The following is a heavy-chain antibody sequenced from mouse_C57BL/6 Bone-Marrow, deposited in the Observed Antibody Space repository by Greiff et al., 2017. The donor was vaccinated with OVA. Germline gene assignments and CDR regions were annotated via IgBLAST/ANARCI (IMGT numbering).Heavy chain of an antibody. J-gene: IGHJ3*01. D-gene: IGHD3-2*02. CDR3: ARRVQLRPLFAY. CDR2: INPSTGGT. Sequence: VQLKESGPELVKPGASVKISCKASGYSFTGYYMNWVKQSPEKSLEWIGEINPSTGGTTYNQKFKAKATLTVDKSSSTAYMQLKSLTSEDSAVYYCARRVQLRPLFAYWGQGTLVTVSA. V-gene: IGHV1-42*01. CDR1: GYSFTGYY.